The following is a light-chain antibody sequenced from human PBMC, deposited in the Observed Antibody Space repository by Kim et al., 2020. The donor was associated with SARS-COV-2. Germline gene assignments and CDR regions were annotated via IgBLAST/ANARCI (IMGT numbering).Light chain of an antibody. CDR3: LLTYSGIRL. J-gene: IGLJ2*01. CDR2: DIN. CDR1: TGTVSSGHY. V-gene: IGLV7-46*01. Sequence: QAVVTQETSLTVSPGGTVTLTCGSSTGTVSSGHYPYWFQQKPGQAPSTLIYDINNRNAWTPARFSGSLTGGKAALTLSGAQPEDEADYFCLLTYSGIRLFGGGTQLTVL.